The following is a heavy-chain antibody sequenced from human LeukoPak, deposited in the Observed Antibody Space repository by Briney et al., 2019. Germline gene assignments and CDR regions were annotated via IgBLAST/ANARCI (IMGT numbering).Heavy chain of an antibody. CDR2: VNPSGGGS. J-gene: IGHJ6*02. Sequence: GASVKVSCKASGYTVTNYYMHWVRQAPGQGLEWMGIVNPSGGGSNFAQKFQGRVTLTRATSANTVYMELRSLRSEDTAVHYCASVFKHGNDVLGQGTTVIVSS. CDR1: GYTVTNYY. D-gene: IGHD1-14*01. CDR3: ASVFKHGNDV. V-gene: IGHV1-46*01.